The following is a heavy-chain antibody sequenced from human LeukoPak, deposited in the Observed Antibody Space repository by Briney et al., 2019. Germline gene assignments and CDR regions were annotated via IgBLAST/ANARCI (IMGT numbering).Heavy chain of an antibody. J-gene: IGHJ2*01. V-gene: IGHV4-59*12. Sequence: PSETLSLTCTVSGGSISSYYWSWIRQPPGKGLEWIGYIYYSGSTNYNPSLKSRVTISVDTSKNQFSLKLSSVTAADTAVYYCARDAPPWYFDLWGRGTLVTVSS. CDR2: IYYSGST. CDR3: ARDAPPWYFDL. CDR1: GGSISSYY.